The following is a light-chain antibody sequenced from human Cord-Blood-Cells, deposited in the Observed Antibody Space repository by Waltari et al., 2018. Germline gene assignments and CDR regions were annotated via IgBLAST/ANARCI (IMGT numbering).Light chain of an antibody. CDR1: QSVSSSY. J-gene: IGKJ3*01. V-gene: IGKV3-20*01. Sequence: SSRASQSVSSSYLAGYQQKPGQAPRLLIYGASSRATGIPDRFSGSGSGTDFTLTISRLEPEDFAVYYCQQYGSSPGTFGPGTKVDIK. CDR2: GAS. CDR3: QQYGSSPGT.